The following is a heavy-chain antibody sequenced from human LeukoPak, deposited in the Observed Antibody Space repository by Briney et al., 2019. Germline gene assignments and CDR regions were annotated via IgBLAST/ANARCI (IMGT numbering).Heavy chain of an antibody. Sequence: PGGSLRLSCATSGFTFSNYWMHWVRLAPGKGPMWVSRISTDGRFTSYADSVKGRFTISRDNAEDTLYLHISSLRAEDTALYYCAREFLHSPNCPGCWGQGNLVTVSS. CDR2: ISTDGRFT. CDR1: GFTFSNYW. D-gene: IGHD1-1*01. CDR3: AREFLHSPNCPGC. J-gene: IGHJ4*02. V-gene: IGHV3-74*01.